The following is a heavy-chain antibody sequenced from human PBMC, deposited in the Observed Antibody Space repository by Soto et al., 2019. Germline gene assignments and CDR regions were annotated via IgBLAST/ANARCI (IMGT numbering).Heavy chain of an antibody. CDR3: QVSFRRFAYYYGLDV. V-gene: IGHV4-34*01. CDR1: GGSFSGYY. J-gene: IGHJ6*02. CDR2: INHSGST. D-gene: IGHD3-16*01. Sequence: SETLSLTCAVYGGSFSGYYWSWIRQPPGKGLEWIGEINHSGSTNYNPSLKSRVTISVDTSKNQFSLKLSSVTAADTAVYYCQVSFRRFAYYYGLDVWGQGTTVTVSS.